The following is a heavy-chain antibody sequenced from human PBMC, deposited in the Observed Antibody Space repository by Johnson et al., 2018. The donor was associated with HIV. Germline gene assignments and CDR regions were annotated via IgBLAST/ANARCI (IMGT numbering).Heavy chain of an antibody. V-gene: IGHV3-20*04. CDR3: ARVLVAADYAFDI. Sequence: VHLVESGGGLVQPGRSLRLSCAASGFTFDDYGMSWVRQAPGKGLEWVSGINWNGGSTGYADSVKGRFTISRDNAKKSLYLQMNSLRADDTALYYCARVLVAADYAFDIWGQGTMVTVSS. CDR1: GFTFDDYG. J-gene: IGHJ3*02. CDR2: INWNGGST. D-gene: IGHD1-26*01.